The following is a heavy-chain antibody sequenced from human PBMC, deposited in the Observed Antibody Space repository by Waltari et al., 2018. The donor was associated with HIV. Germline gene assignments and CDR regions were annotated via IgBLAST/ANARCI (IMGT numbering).Heavy chain of an antibody. CDR2: VNHVGSA. D-gene: IGHD6-13*01. V-gene: IGHV4-34*02. J-gene: IGHJ6*02. CDR1: GGSFSGYY. CDR3: VRGYAAAAPYYGLDV. Sequence: VRLESWGTGPLKPSETLSLSCSVYGGSFSGYYWSWIRQFPGRGLEWIAEVNHVGSAKYNPSLESRVSISVDTSKKQFYLKVRSVTAADTAVYYCVRGYAAAAPYYGLDVWGQGTAVSVSS.